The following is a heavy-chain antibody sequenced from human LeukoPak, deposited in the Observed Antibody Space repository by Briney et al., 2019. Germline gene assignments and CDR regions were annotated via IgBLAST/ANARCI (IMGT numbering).Heavy chain of an antibody. D-gene: IGHD5-24*01. Sequence: GASVKVSCKASGYTFTSYDISWVRQAPGQGLEWMGGIIPIFGTANYAQKFQGRVTITADESTSTAYMELSSLRSEDTAVYYCARESRDGYNLNYWGQGTLVTVSS. J-gene: IGHJ4*02. CDR1: GYTFTSYD. CDR3: ARESRDGYNLNY. V-gene: IGHV1-69*13. CDR2: IIPIFGTA.